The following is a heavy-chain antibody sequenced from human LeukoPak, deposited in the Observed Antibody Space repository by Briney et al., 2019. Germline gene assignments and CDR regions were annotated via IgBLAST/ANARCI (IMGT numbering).Heavy chain of an antibody. Sequence: PSETLSLTCTVSGGSISSYYWSWIRQPAGKGLEWIGRIYTSGSTNYNPSLKSRVTMSVDTSKNQFSLKLSSVTAADRAVYYCARDGGAVAGTYYYYGMDVWGQGTTVTVSS. V-gene: IGHV4-4*07. CDR3: ARDGGAVAGTYYYYGMDV. CDR1: GGSISSYY. CDR2: IYTSGST. J-gene: IGHJ6*02. D-gene: IGHD6-19*01.